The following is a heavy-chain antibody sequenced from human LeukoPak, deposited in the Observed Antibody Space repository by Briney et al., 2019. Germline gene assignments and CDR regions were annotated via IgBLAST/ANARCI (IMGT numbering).Heavy chain of an antibody. J-gene: IGHJ4*02. CDR3: ARDLGGRHDYYDSSGYYAPLDY. Sequence: PGGSLRLSCAGSGFSFSSYGMHWVRQAPGKGLEWMAFIRSDGSNKYYADSVKGRFTISRDNAKNSLYLQMNSLRAEDTAVYYCARDLGGRHDYYDSSGYYAPLDYWGQGTLVTVSS. CDR1: GFSFSSYG. CDR2: IRSDGSNK. D-gene: IGHD3-22*01. V-gene: IGHV3-30*02.